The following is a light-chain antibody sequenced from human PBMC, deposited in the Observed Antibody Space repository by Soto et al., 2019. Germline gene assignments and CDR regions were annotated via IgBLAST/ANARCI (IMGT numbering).Light chain of an antibody. CDR1: QTVSSNN. Sequence: EIVLTQSPCTLSLSPGERATLSCRASQTVSSNNLAWYQQKPGQAPKVLIYSASSRATGIPDRFSGSGSGTDFTLTISRLEPEDFAVYYCQQYGSSPRMFGQGTKVEIK. J-gene: IGKJ1*01. CDR2: SAS. V-gene: IGKV3-20*01. CDR3: QQYGSSPRM.